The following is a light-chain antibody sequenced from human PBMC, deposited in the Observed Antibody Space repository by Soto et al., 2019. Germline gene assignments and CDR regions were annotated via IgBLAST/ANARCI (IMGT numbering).Light chain of an antibody. CDR2: WAS. Sequence: DIVMTQSPDSLAVSLGERATINCKSSQSVLYSSNNKNYLAWYQQKQGQPPKLLIYWASTRESGVPDRFSGSGSGTDFTLTISSLQAEDVAVYYCQQYYITPLYTFGQGTKLEIK. CDR1: QSVLYSSNNKNY. V-gene: IGKV4-1*01. J-gene: IGKJ2*01. CDR3: QQYYITPLYT.